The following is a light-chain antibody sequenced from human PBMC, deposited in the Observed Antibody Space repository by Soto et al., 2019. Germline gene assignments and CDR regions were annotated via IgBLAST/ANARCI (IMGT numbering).Light chain of an antibody. J-gene: IGKJ5*01. CDR1: QSLLHITGETF. CDR3: MQSTQLPPT. Sequence: DVVMTQTPLSLSVTPGQPASISCKSSQSLLHITGETFLFWYLQKPGQSPQLLIYEVSTRVSGVPDRFSGSGSGTDFTLEISRVETHDVGIYYCMQSTQLPPTFGQGTRLGIE. V-gene: IGKV2D-29*02. CDR2: EVS.